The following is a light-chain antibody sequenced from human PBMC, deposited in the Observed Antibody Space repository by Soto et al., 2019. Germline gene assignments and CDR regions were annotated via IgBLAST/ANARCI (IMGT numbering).Light chain of an antibody. Sequence: EVVLTQSPANPSMSPGEGATLSCRGSQSISSSYLSWYQQRPGQAPRLLIYGASTRATGIPARFSGSGRGSGTDFTLTISSLQPEDFAVYYCQQDYNLPITFGQGTRLEI. J-gene: IGKJ5*01. CDR1: QSISSSY. V-gene: IGKV3D-7*01. CDR2: GAS. CDR3: QQDYNLPIT.